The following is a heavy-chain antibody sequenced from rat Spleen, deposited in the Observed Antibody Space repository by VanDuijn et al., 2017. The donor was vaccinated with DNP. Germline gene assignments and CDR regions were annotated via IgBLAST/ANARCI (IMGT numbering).Heavy chain of an antibody. CDR1: GFTFNNYW. Sequence: EVQLVESGGDLVQPGRSLKLSCVASGFTFNNYWMTWIRQVPGKGLEWVASITSSGGSTYCPDSVKGRFTISRDNAKNTLYLQMNSLRSEDTATYYCASGGTIAAISPDYWGQGVMVTVSS. J-gene: IGHJ2*01. D-gene: IGHD1-2*01. V-gene: IGHV5-31*01. CDR3: ASGGTIAAISPDY. CDR2: ITSSGGST.